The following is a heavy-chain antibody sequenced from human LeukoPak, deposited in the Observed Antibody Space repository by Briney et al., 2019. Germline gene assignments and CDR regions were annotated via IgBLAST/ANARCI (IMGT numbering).Heavy chain of an antibody. J-gene: IGHJ5*02. CDR2: IYYSGST. D-gene: IGHD6-19*01. CDR1: GGSISSYY. Sequence: PSETLSLTCTVSGGSISSYYWSWIRQPPGKGLEWIGYIYYSGSTNYNPSLKSRVSISVDTSKNQFSLKLSSVTAADTAVYYCARDAQSSGWGWFDPWAREPWSPSPQ. V-gene: IGHV4-59*01. CDR3: ARDAQSSGWGWFDP.